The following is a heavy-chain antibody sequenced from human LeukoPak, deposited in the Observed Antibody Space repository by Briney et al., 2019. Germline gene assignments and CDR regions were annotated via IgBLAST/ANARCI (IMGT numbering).Heavy chain of an antibody. V-gene: IGHV3-21*01. CDR1: GFTFSGNT. J-gene: IGHJ3*01. CDR3: ARELASSSADAFDL. CDR2: ISGISTNI. D-gene: IGHD6-6*01. Sequence: GGSPRISCAASGFTFSGNTMNWVRQAPGKGMECVASISGISTNIFHADSMKGRFTISRDNANNSVHLRMNSLRVEDTAVYYCARELASSSADAFDLWGQGTMVTVSS.